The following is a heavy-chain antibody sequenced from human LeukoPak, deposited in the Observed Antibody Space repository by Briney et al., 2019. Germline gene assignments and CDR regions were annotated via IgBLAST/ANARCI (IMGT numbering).Heavy chain of an antibody. CDR3: ARTPMTTVTMSGYYFDY. J-gene: IGHJ4*02. CDR1: GGTFSSYA. V-gene: IGHV1-69*05. CDR2: IIPIFGTA. Sequence: ASVKVSCKASGGTFSSYAISWVRQAPGQGLEWMGGIIPIFGTANYAQKFQGRVTITTDESTSTAYMELSSLRSEDTAVYYCARTPMTTVTMSGYYFDYWGQGTLVTVSS. D-gene: IGHD4-11*01.